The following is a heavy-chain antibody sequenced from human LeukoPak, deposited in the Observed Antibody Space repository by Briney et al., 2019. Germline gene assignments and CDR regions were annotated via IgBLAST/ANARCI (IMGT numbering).Heavy chain of an antibody. Sequence: ASVKVSCKASGYTFTGYYMHWVRQAPGQGLEWMGWINPNCGGTNYAQKFQGRVTMTRDTSISTAYMELSRLRSDDTAVHYCASGYCSGGSCYDFDYWGQGTLVTVSS. D-gene: IGHD2-15*01. CDR1: GYTFTGYY. CDR2: INPNCGGT. J-gene: IGHJ4*02. CDR3: ASGYCSGGSCYDFDY. V-gene: IGHV1-2*02.